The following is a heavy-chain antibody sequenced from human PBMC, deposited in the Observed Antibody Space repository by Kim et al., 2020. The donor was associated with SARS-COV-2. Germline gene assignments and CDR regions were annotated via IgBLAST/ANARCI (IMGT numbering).Heavy chain of an antibody. D-gene: IGHD6-19*01. CDR1: GFTFSSYS. Sequence: GGSLRLSCAASGFTFSSYSMNWVRQAPGKGLEWVSYISSSSTIYYADSVKGRFTISRDNAKNSLYLQMNSLRDEDTAVYYCAREKQWLVYYFDYWGQGTL. CDR3: AREKQWLVYYFDY. CDR2: ISSSSTI. J-gene: IGHJ4*02. V-gene: IGHV3-48*02.